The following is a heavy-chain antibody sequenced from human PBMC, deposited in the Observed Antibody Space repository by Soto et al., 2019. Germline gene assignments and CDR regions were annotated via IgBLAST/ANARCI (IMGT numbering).Heavy chain of an antibody. CDR2: IYYSGST. CDR1: GGSISSYY. J-gene: IGHJ4*02. CDR3: ASQLISGCGDYFVPGFAY. V-gene: IGHV4-59*08. D-gene: IGHD4-17*01. Sequence: TSETLSLTCTVSGGSISSYYWSWIRQPPGKGLEWIGYIYYSGSTNYNPSLKSRVTISVDTSKNQFSLKLSSVTAADTAVYYCASQLISGCGDYFVPGFAYWGQGTLVTVSS.